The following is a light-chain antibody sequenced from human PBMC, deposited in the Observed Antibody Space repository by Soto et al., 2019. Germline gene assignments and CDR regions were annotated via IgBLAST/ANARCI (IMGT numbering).Light chain of an antibody. Sequence: QSVLTQPPSASGTPGQRVAISCSGNSSNIGNNYVYWYQQFPGMAPKLIIYSDRQRPPGVPDRFSGSKSGTSASLAIRGLRSEDEADYHCASRDDTLGCPVFGGGTKLTVL. CDR3: ASRDDTLGCPV. CDR1: SSNIGNNY. V-gene: IGLV1-47*02. J-gene: IGLJ3*02. CDR2: SDR.